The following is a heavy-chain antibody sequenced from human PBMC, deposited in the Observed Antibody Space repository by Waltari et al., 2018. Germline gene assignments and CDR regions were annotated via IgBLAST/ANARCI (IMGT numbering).Heavy chain of an antibody. J-gene: IGHJ4*02. V-gene: IGHV4-34*01. CDR1: GGYFSGYF. Sequence: QVQLQQLGAGLLKPSEPLSLTFAVYGGYFSGYFWILTRQPPGKGLEWIGEINHSGSTNYNPSLKSRVTISVDTSKNQFSLKLSSVTAADTAVYYCARVRGRNNYLDYWGQGTLVTVSS. CDR3: ARVRGRNNYLDY. D-gene: IGHD3-16*01. CDR2: INHSGST.